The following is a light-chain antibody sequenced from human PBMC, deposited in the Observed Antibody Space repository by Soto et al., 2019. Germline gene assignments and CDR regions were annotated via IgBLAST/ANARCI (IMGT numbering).Light chain of an antibody. CDR3: QSCMASAPWM. Sequence: EVVLTQSPGTLSLSPGERATLSCRASQNIRGNELAWYQQKPGQAPRLLIYRGSSRATGIPDRFSGRGSGTDITLSLSGLGRVKFAVYYSQSCMASAPWMFGRGTRVEIK. CDR1: QNIRGNE. V-gene: IGKV3-20*01. CDR2: RGS. J-gene: IGKJ1*01.